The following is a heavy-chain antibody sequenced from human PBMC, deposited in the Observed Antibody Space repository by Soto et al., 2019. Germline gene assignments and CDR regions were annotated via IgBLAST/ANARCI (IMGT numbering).Heavy chain of an antibody. CDR2: IYYSGDT. D-gene: IGHD4-17*01. CDR3: ARLDYGDYVPNYYYFHGMDV. Sequence: QLQLQESGPGLVKPSETLSLTCSVSGGSVSSSRYYWGWIRQPPGKGLQWIGTIYYSGDTSSNPSLKSRVTISVDTSKSQFSLKLSSVTAADTAVYYCARLDYGDYVPNYYYFHGMDVWGQGTTVTVSS. J-gene: IGHJ6*02. CDR1: GGSVSSSRYY. V-gene: IGHV4-39*01.